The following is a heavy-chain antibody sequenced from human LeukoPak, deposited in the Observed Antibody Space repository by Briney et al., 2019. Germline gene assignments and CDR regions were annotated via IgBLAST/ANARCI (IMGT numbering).Heavy chain of an antibody. CDR2: ISSSSSYI. V-gene: IGHV3-21*01. CDR3: ARDMTTVTSYYYYYMDV. CDR1: GFTFSSYS. D-gene: IGHD4-17*01. Sequence: GGSLRLSSAASGFTFSSYSMNWVRQAPGKGLEWVSSISSSSSYIYYADSVKGRFTISRDNAKNSLYLQMNSLRAEDTAVYYCARDMTTVTSYYYYYMDVWGKGTTVTVSS. J-gene: IGHJ6*03.